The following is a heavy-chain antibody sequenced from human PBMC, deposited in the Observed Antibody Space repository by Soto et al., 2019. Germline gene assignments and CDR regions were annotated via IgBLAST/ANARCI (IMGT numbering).Heavy chain of an antibody. CDR1: GGSFSGYY. Sequence: LSLTCAVYGGSFSGYYWSWIRQPPGKGLEWIGEINHSGSTNYNPSLKSRVTISVDTSKNQFSLKLSSVTAADTAVYYCARGKYLTNYYYYYGMDVWGQGTTVTSP. D-gene: IGHD2-8*01. J-gene: IGHJ6*02. CDR3: ARGKYLTNYYYYYGMDV. V-gene: IGHV4-34*01. CDR2: INHSGST.